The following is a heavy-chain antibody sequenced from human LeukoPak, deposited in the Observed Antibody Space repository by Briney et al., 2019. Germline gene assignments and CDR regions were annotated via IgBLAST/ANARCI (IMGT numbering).Heavy chain of an antibody. Sequence: PVKGSCKASGGTFSSYAISWVRQAPGQGLEWMGGIIPIFGTANYAQKFQGRVTVTADGSTCTAYMELISLRSEDTAVYYCARKVVTRLDYWGQGTLVTVSS. V-gene: IGHV1-69*13. J-gene: IGHJ4*02. CDR1: GGTFSSYA. CDR2: IIPIFGTA. D-gene: IGHD2-21*02. CDR3: ARKVVTRLDY.